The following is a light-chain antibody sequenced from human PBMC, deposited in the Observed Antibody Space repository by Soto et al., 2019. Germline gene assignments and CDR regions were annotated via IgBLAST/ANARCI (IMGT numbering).Light chain of an antibody. J-gene: IGLJ1*01. Sequence: ALTQPRSVSGSPGQSVTISCTGTSSDVGGYNYVSWYQQHPGKAPKLMIYDVSQRPSGVPDRFSGSKSGNTASLTISGLQAEDEADYYCCSYAGSYPYVFGTGTKVTVL. V-gene: IGLV2-11*01. CDR3: CSYAGSYPYV. CDR2: DVS. CDR1: SSDVGGYNY.